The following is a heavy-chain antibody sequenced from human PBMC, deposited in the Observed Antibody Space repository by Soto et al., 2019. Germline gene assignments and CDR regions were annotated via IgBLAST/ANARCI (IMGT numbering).Heavy chain of an antibody. CDR3: AVAVAGTGWFDP. J-gene: IGHJ5*02. CDR1: GYTFTGYY. D-gene: IGHD6-19*01. Sequence: GPSVKVSCKASGYTFTGYYMHWVRQAPGQGLEWMGWINPNSGGTNHAQKFQGRVTMTRDTSISTAYMELSRLRSDDTAVYYCAVAVAGTGWFDPWGQGXLVTVYS. CDR2: INPNSGGT. V-gene: IGHV1-2*02.